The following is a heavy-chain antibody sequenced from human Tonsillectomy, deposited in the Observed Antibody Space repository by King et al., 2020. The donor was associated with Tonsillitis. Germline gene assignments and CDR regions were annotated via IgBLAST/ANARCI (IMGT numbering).Heavy chain of an antibody. D-gene: IGHD3-9*01. Sequence: QLVESGGGLVQPGGSLRLSCAASGFSFRSYSMNWVRQAPGKGLIWLSYISGSGSTIYYAESVEGRFTISRDNAKHSLYLEISSLRAEDTAVYYCVRFDILTAYGPDYWGQGTLVTVSS. V-gene: IGHV3-48*01. CDR3: VRFDILTAYGPDY. CDR2: ISGSGSTI. J-gene: IGHJ4*02. CDR1: GFSFRSYS.